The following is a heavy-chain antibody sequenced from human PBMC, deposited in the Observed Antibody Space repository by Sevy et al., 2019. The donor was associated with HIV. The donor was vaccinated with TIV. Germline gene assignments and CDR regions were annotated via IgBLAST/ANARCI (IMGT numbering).Heavy chain of an antibody. CDR3: ARSRDSGFYSALGL. J-gene: IGHJ3*01. CDR1: GDLIDAYY. V-gene: IGHV4-59*01. CDR2: SFSRGNI. Sequence: SETLSLTCTVSGDLIDAYYWTWIRQPPGKGLEWIGYSFSRGNINYNPSLKGRLTLSLDPSKFQFSLKLTSMTAADTAMYYCARSRDSGFYSALGLWGQGTMVTVSS. D-gene: IGHD4-4*01.